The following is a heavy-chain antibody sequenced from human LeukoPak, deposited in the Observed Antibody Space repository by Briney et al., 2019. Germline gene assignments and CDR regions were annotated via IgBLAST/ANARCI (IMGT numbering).Heavy chain of an antibody. J-gene: IGHJ3*02. D-gene: IGHD6-13*01. CDR2: IYSGGST. V-gene: IGHV3-66*01. CDR3: ARERVVAAGTGAFDI. Sequence: PGGSLRLSCAASGFTVSSNYMSWVRQAPGKGLEWVSVIYSGGSTYYADSVKGRFTISRDNSKNTLYLQMNSLRAEDTAVYYCARERVVAAGTGAFDIWGQGTMVTVSS. CDR1: GFTVSSNY.